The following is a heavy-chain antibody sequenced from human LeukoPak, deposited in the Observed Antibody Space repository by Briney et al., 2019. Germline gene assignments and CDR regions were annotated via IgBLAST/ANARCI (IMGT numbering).Heavy chain of an antibody. J-gene: IGHJ5*02. D-gene: IGHD5-18*01. CDR3: ARDWGQYSYGYSWFDP. V-gene: IGHV4-59*01. CDR2: IYYSGST. CDR1: GGSISSYY. Sequence: SETLSLTCTVSGGSISSYYWSRIRQPPGKGLEWIGYIYYSGSTNCNPSLKSRVTISVDTSKNQFSLKLSSVTAADTAVYYCARDWGQYSYGYSWFDPWGQGTLVTVSS.